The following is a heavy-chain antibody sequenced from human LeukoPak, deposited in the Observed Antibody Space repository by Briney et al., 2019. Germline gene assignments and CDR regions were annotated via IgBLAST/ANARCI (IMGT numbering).Heavy chain of an antibody. Sequence: PGGSLRLSCAASGFTFSSYGMSWVRQAPGKGLEWVASIKQDGSEKYYVDSVKGRFTISRDNSKNSLYLQMSSLRAEDTAVYICARGSANRYHLYIDFWGQGTLVTVSS. J-gene: IGHJ4*02. CDR2: IKQDGSEK. CDR1: GFTFSSYG. D-gene: IGHD3-16*02. CDR3: ARGSANRYHLYIDF. V-gene: IGHV3-7*01.